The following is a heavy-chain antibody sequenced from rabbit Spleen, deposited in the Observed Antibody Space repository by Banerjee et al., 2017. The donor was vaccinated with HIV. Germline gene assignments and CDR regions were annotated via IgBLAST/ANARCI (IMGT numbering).Heavy chain of an antibody. J-gene: IGHJ6*01. CDR1: GFSFSSSYY. CDR3: ARDSGSSFSSYGMDL. D-gene: IGHD8-1*01. Sequence: QEQLVESGGGLVQPEGSLTLTCTASGFSFSSSYYMCWVRQAPGKGLEWIACIEGGSSAFSYFASWAKGRFTISKTSSTTVTLQVTSLTVADTATYFCARDSGSSFSSYGMDLWGQGTLVTVS. CDR2: IEGGSSAFS. V-gene: IGHV1S45*01.